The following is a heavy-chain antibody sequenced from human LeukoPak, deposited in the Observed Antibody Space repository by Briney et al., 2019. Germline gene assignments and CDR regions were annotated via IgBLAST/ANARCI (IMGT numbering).Heavy chain of an antibody. CDR3: ARNLLAGTIDY. V-gene: IGHV3-21*01. Sequence: GGSLRLSCAASGFTFSSYSMSWVRQAPGKGLEWVSSISSSSSYIYYADSVKGRFTISRDNAKNSLYLQMNSLRAEDTAVYYCARNLLAGTIDYWGQGTLVTVSS. CDR2: ISSSSSYI. CDR1: GFTFSSYS. D-gene: IGHD1-26*01. J-gene: IGHJ4*02.